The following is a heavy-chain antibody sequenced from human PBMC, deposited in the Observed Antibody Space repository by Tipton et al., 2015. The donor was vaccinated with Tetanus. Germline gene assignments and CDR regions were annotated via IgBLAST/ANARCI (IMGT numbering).Heavy chain of an antibody. CDR3: ANMDTYFYHGRDV. V-gene: IGHV3-23*01. CDR2: ISRSGGST. CDR1: AITFSTYA. J-gene: IGHJ6*02. D-gene: IGHD3-10*01. Sequence: SLRLSCVDSAITFSTYAMSWVRQVPGKGLEWVSGISRSGGSTYYADSVKGRFTISRDNSQRTLFLQMSSLRAEDTAVYFCANMDTYFYHGRDVWGQGTTVTVSS.